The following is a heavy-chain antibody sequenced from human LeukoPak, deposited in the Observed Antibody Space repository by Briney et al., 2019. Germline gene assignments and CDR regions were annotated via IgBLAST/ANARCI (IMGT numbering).Heavy chain of an antibody. J-gene: IGHJ4*02. D-gene: IGHD6-19*01. CDR3: TRDGSGWSNY. Sequence: PGRSLRLSCAASGFTSSSYGMHWVRQAPGKGLEWVAVIWYDGSNKYYADSVKGRFTISRDNSKNTLYLQMNSLRVEDTAVYYCTRDGSGWSNYWGQGTPVTASS. V-gene: IGHV3-33*01. CDR2: IWYDGSNK. CDR1: GFTSSSYG.